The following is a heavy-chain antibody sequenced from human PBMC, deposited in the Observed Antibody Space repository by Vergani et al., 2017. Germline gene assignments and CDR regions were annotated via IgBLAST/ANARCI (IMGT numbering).Heavy chain of an antibody. CDR1: GFTFSDHY. J-gene: IGHJ6*02. V-gene: IGHV3-69-1*02. Sequence: EVQLVESGGGLGKPGGSLRLSCAASGFTFSDHYMSWVRQAPGKGLEWISYMSSGDSIYYADSVKGRFTVSRDNTKNTLYLQMNSLRAEDTAVYYCARETDTGSSVSYNYYAMDVWGQGTTVSVSS. CDR2: MSSGDSI. D-gene: IGHD3-9*01. CDR3: ARETDTGSSVSYNYYAMDV.